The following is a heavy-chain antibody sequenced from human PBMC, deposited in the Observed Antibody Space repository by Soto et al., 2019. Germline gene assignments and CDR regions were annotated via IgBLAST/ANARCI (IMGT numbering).Heavy chain of an antibody. Sequence: GGSLRLSCAASEFTFSTYWMTWVRQAPGKGLEWVANIEGDGNEKNYVDSVKGQFTVSRDNAKRSLYLQMNSLRVEDTAVYYCVRGLYTGSPHFFYWGQGTLVTVSS. V-gene: IGHV3-7*05. CDR2: IEGDGNEK. J-gene: IGHJ4*02. D-gene: IGHD1-1*01. CDR3: VRGLYTGSPHFFY. CDR1: EFTFSTYW.